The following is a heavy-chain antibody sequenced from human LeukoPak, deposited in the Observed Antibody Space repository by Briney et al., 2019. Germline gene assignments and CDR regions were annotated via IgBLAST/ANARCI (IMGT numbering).Heavy chain of an antibody. J-gene: IGHJ4*02. CDR3: ARGKYAYYFDY. CDR1: GGSISSSSYY. D-gene: IGHD3-10*01. V-gene: IGHV4-39*07. CDR2: IYHSGST. Sequence: PSETLSLTCTVSGGSISSSSYYWGWIRQPPGKGLEWIGSIYHSGSTYYNPSLKTRVTISVDTSKNQFSLKLSSVTAADTAVYYCARGKYAYYFDYWGQGTLVTVSS.